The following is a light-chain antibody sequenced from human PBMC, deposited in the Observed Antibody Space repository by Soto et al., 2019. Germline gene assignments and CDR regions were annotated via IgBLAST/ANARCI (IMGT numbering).Light chain of an antibody. Sequence: DIKMTQSPSTLSASLGDRVTITFRASHSISSGLSWYQQKPGKAPKVLIYDASSLQSGVPSRFSGSGSGTEFTLTISSLQPEDFAIYYCQQYNSYSPWTFGQGTRLEI. J-gene: IGKJ5*01. V-gene: IGKV1-5*01. CDR2: DAS. CDR3: QQYNSYSPWT. CDR1: HSISSG.